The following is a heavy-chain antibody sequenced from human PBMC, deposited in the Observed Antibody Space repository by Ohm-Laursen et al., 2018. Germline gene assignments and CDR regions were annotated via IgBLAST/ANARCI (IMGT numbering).Heavy chain of an antibody. CDR3: AKEIAVDGYAFDI. Sequence: SLRLSCTASGFTFSTYGMSWVRQAAGKGLEWVSGTSISGTFTHYADSVRGRFTMSRDNSKNTLYLQMNSLRAEDTALYYCAKEIAVDGYAFDIWGQGTMVTVSS. J-gene: IGHJ3*02. CDR1: GFTFSTYG. D-gene: IGHD6-19*01. V-gene: IGHV3-23*05. CDR2: TSISGTFT.